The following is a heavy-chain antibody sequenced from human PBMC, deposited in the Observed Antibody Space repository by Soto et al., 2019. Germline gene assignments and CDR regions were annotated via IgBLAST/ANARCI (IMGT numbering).Heavy chain of an antibody. CDR3: ARGYHSSGFDY. J-gene: IGHJ4*02. Sequence: GGSLRLSCAASGFTFSSYTMNWVRQTPGKGLEWVSSISSGSNYIYYADSVKGRFTISRDNAKNSLYLQMNSLRTEDTAVYYCARGYHSSGFDYWGQGTLVTVSS. D-gene: IGHD6-19*01. CDR2: ISSGSNYI. CDR1: GFTFSSYT. V-gene: IGHV3-21*01.